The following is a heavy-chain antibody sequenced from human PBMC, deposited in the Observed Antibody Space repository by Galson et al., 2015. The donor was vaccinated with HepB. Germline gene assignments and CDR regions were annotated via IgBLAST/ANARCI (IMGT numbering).Heavy chain of an antibody. CDR3: VRGPRWLVGGFGDY. D-gene: IGHD6-19*01. CDR2: ISWNGVRT. V-gene: IGHV3-20*04. Sequence: SLRLSCAASGFTFHDYAISWVRQAPGKGLEWVSGISWNGVRTGYADSLKGRFTISRDNAKNSLYLQVNSLRAEDTASYYCVRGPRWLVGGFGDYWGQGTLVTVSS. CDR1: GFTFHDYA. J-gene: IGHJ4*02.